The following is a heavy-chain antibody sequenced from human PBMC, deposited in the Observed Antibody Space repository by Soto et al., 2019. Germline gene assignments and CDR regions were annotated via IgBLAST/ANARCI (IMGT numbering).Heavy chain of an antibody. D-gene: IGHD2-15*01. CDR3: ARERDIVVVVAATPHY. CDR2: ISYDGSNK. Sequence: GGSLRLSCAASGFTFSSYAMHWVRQAPGKGLEWVAVISYDGSNKYYADSVKGRFTISRDNSKNTLYLQMNSLRAEDTAVYYCARERDIVVVVAATPHYWGQGTLVTSP. CDR1: GFTFSSYA. V-gene: IGHV3-30-3*01. J-gene: IGHJ4*02.